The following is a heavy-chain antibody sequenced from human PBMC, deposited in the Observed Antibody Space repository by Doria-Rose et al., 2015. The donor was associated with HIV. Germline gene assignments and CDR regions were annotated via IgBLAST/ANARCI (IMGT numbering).Heavy chain of an antibody. CDR3: ARIKSSRWYHKYYVDF. Sequence: QESGPVLVKPTETLTLTCTVSGVSLSSPGMGVSWIRQPPGKALEWFANIFSDDERSYKTSLKSGLTISRRTSKSQVVLTMTDMDPVDTATYYCARIKSSRWYHKYYVDFWGQGTLVIVSA. CDR1: GVSLSSPGMG. CDR2: IFSDDER. V-gene: IGHV2-26*01. D-gene: IGHD6-13*01. J-gene: IGHJ4*02.